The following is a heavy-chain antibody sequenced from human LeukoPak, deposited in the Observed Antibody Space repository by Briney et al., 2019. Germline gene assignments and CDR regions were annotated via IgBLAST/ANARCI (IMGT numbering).Heavy chain of an antibody. D-gene: IGHD3-22*01. Sequence: GGSLRLSCAASGFTFSSYAMSWVRQAPGKGLEWLSHMSGSGRSIYYADSVKGRFTISRDNSENTLYLQMKSLRAADTAVYYCAKPRDSSGYYGRPLDVWGQGTTVTVSS. V-gene: IGHV3-23*01. J-gene: IGHJ6*02. CDR2: MSGSGRSI. CDR1: GFTFSSYA. CDR3: AKPRDSSGYYGRPLDV.